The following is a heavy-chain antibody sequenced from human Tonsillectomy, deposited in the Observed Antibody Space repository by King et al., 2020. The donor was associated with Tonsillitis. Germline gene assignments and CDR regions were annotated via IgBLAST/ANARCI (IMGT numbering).Heavy chain of an antibody. J-gene: IGHJ2*01. CDR3: ARDSWGWIRQSWYFDL. D-gene: IGHD3-16*01. CDR1: GFTLSNFW. Sequence: VQLVESGGGLVQPGGSLRLSCAASGFTLSNFWMTWVRQAPGKGLEWVANIKQDGAEAYYVDSLKGRFTISRDNAKNSLYLQMNSLRVEDTAVYYCARDSWGWIRQSWYFDLWGRGTLVTVSS. V-gene: IGHV3-7*03. CDR2: IKQDGAEA.